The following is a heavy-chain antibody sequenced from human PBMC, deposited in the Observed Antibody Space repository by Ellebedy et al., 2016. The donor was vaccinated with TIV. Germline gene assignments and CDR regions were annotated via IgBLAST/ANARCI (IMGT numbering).Heavy chain of an antibody. CDR3: VRASSWSNFGY. D-gene: IGHD6-13*01. Sequence: GESLKISXVASEFTFSSYWMTWVRQAPGKGLEWVANIKRDGSETSYVDSMKGRFTISRDNAKNSLYLQMDSLRAEDTAVYYCVRASSWSNFGYWGQGTLVTVSS. CDR2: IKRDGSET. J-gene: IGHJ4*02. V-gene: IGHV3-7*04. CDR1: EFTFSSYW.